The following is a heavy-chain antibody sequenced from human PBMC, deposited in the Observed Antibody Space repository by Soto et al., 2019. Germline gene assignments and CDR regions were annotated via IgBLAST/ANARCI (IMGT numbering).Heavy chain of an antibody. D-gene: IGHD6-19*01. Sequence: WVRQAPGQGLEWMGGIIPIFGTANYAQKFQGRVTITADESTSTAYMELSSLRSEDTAVYYCARAGSSGTYYFDYWGQGTLVTVSS. CDR2: IIPIFGTA. V-gene: IGHV1-69*01. J-gene: IGHJ4*02. CDR3: ARAGSSGTYYFDY.